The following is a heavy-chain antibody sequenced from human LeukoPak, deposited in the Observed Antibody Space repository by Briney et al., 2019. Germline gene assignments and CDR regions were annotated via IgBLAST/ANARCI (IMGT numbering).Heavy chain of an antibody. CDR3: ARDFGDTDAFDI. V-gene: IGHV4-59*01. CDR2: IYYSGST. CDR1: GGSISSYY. D-gene: IGHD3-10*01. J-gene: IGHJ3*02. Sequence: PSETLSLTCTVSGGSISSYYWSWLRQPPGKGLEWIGYIYYSGSTNYNPSLKSRVTISVDTSKNQFSLKLSSVTAADTAVYYCARDFGDTDAFDIWGQGTMVTVSS.